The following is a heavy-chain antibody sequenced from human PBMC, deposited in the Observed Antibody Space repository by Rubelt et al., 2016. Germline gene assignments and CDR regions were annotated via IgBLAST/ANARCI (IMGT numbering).Heavy chain of an antibody. CDR1: GGTFSSYA. J-gene: IGHJ5*02. CDR2: IIPIFGTA. CDR3: ARDWTPYSLEWVPNGFDP. D-gene: IGHD3-3*01. Sequence: QVQLVQSGAEVKKPGSSVKVSCKASGGTFSSYAISWVRQAPGQGLEWMGGIIPIFGTANYAQKFQGRVAGTADEATSRAEVELCSLRSEETAVYYCARDWTPYSLEWVPNGFDPWGQGTLVTVSS. V-gene: IGHV1-69*01.